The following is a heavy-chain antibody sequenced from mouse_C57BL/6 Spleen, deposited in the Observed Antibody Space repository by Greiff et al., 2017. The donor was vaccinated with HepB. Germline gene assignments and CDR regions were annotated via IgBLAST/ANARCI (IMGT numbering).Heavy chain of an antibody. J-gene: IGHJ3*01. D-gene: IGHD1-1*01. CDR2: IYPSDGRT. CDR1: GYTFTDHT. Sequence: VQLQQSDAELVKPGASVKISCKVSGYTFTDHTIHWVKQRPEQGLEWIGTIYPSDGRTNYNEKFKGKATLTADKSSSTAYMQLNSLTSEDSAVYFCARKLYGSSYEIAYWGQGTLVTVSA. CDR3: ARKLYGSSYEIAY. V-gene: IGHV1-78*01.